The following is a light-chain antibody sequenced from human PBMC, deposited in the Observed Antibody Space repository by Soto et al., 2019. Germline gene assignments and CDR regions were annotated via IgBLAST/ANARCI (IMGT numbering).Light chain of an antibody. CDR2: DAS. CDR3: QQYDNLPIT. Sequence: DIQMTQSPSSLSASVGDRVTITCQASQDISNYLNCYQQKPGKAPKLLIYDASNLETGVPSRFSGSGSGTDFTFTISSLQPEDIATYYCQQYDNLPITFGPGTKVDIK. CDR1: QDISNY. V-gene: IGKV1-33*01. J-gene: IGKJ3*01.